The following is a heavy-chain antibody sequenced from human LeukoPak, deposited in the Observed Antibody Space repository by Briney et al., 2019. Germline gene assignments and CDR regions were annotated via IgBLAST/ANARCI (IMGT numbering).Heavy chain of an antibody. J-gene: IGHJ6*03. CDR3: LITEYSSGSQTDYYSDV. D-gene: IGHD3-10*01. V-gene: IGHV3-53*01. CDR2: IYSGGST. CDR1: RFPVRSNY. Sequence: GGSLRLSCAASRFPVRSNYMSWVRQAAGKGLEWVSVIYSGGSTYYADSVKGRFTISRDNSKNTLYLQMNSLRAEDTAVYYCLITEYSSGSQTDYYSDVWGKGTTVTISS.